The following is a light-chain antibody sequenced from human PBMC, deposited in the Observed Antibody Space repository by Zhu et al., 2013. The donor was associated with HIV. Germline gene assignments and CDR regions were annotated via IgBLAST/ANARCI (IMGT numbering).Light chain of an antibody. V-gene: IGLV2-23*02. Sequence: QSALTQPASVSGSPGQSITISCTGTSNDVGGYNSVSWYQLHPGKAPKLIIYEVSNRPSGVSNRFSGSKSGNTASLTISGLQTEDEADYFCCSYAGSNNLVFGGGTKLTV. CDR1: SNDVGGYNS. CDR2: EVS. CDR3: CSYAGSNNLV. J-gene: IGLJ3*02.